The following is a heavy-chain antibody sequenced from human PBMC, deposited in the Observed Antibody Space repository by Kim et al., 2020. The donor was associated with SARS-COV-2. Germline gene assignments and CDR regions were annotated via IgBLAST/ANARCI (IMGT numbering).Heavy chain of an antibody. D-gene: IGHD2-2*02. V-gene: IGHV6-1*01. Sequence: SQTLSLTCVISGDNVSGDSVAWNWIRQSPSIGLEWLGRTYYRSQWYYDYAVSVKGRITISPDTSKNHFSLQLNSVTPEDTAVYYCARDHLYSVDYWGQGTLVTVSS. CDR3: ARDHLYSVDY. CDR1: GDNVSGDSVA. J-gene: IGHJ4*02. CDR2: TYYRSQWYY.